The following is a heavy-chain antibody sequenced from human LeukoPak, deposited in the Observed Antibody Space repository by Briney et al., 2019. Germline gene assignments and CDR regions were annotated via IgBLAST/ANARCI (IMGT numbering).Heavy chain of an antibody. V-gene: IGHV3-21*01. CDR1: GFSFSAYS. Sequence: PGGSLRLSCAASGFSFSAYSMNWVRQAPGEGLQWVSSISGTSTYIYYADSVRGRFTISRDNAKNSLYLQMSSLRAEDTAVYYCATVAAGFYWGQGTLVTVSS. D-gene: IGHD6-13*01. J-gene: IGHJ4*02. CDR3: ATVAAGFY. CDR2: ISGTSTYI.